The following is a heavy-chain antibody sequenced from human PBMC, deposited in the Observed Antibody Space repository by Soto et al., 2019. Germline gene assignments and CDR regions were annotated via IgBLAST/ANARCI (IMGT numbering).Heavy chain of an antibody. D-gene: IGHD3-9*01. CDR2: IWYDGSNK. Sequence: QVPLVESGGGVVQPGRSLRLSCAASGFTFSSYGMHWVRQAPGKGLEWVAVIWYDGSNKYYADSVKGRFTISRDNSKNTLYLQMNSLRAEDTAVYYCARDGYYDILTGHYYYYGMDVWGQGTTVTVSS. V-gene: IGHV3-33*01. J-gene: IGHJ6*02. CDR1: GFTFSSYG. CDR3: ARDGYYDILTGHYYYYGMDV.